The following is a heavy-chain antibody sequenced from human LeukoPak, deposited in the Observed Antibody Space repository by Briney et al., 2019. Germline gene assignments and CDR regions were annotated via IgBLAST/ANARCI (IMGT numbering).Heavy chain of an antibody. J-gene: IGHJ6*02. D-gene: IGHD3-16*01. CDR2: ISSSSSYI. CDR3: ARDVFGYYGMDV. CDR1: GFTFSSYS. Sequence: PGGSLRLSCAASGFTFSSYSMNWVRQAPGKGLEGVSSISSSSSYIYYADSVKGRFTTSRDNAKNSLYLQMNSLRAEDTAVYYCARDVFGYYGMDVWGQGTTVTVSS. V-gene: IGHV3-21*01.